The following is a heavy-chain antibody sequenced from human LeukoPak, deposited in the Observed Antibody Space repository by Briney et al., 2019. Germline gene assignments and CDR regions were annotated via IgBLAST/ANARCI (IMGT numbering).Heavy chain of an antibody. V-gene: IGHV3-7*01. CDR1: GFTVSSNY. Sequence: GGSLRLSCAASGFTVSSNYMTWVRQAPGKGLEWVANIKQDGSEKNYVDSVKGRFTISRDNAKNSLYLQMNSLRAEDTALYYCARDQADYWSGYSLDAFDIWGQGTMVTVSS. CDR2: IKQDGSEK. J-gene: IGHJ3*02. CDR3: ARDQADYWSGYSLDAFDI. D-gene: IGHD3-3*01.